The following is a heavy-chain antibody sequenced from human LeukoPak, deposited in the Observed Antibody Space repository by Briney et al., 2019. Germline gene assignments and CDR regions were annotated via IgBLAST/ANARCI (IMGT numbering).Heavy chain of an antibody. Sequence: SETLSLTCAVYGGSFSGYYWVWIRQPPGKGLEWIGEIYHSGSTNYNPSLKSRVTISVDKSKNQFSLKLSSVTAADTAVYYCARDRRPPSSGYYYYFDYWGQGTLVTVSS. V-gene: IGHV4-34*01. CDR3: ARDRRPPSSGYYYYFDY. D-gene: IGHD3-22*01. CDR1: GGSFSGYY. J-gene: IGHJ4*02. CDR2: IYHSGST.